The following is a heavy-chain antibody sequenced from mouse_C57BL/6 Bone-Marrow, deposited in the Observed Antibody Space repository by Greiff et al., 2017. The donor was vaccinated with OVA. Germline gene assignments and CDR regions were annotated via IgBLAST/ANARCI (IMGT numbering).Heavy chain of an antibody. CDR1: GFTFSDAW. V-gene: IGHV6-6*01. CDR2: IRNNANNHAT. Sequence: EVMLVESGGGLVQPGGSMKLSCAASGFTFSDAWMDWVRQSPEKGLEWVAEIRNNANNHATYYADSVKGRFTISRDDSKSSVYLHRNSSRADDTVIYYCIRARVWAYAMDYWGQGTSVTVSS. CDR3: IRARVWAYAMDY. J-gene: IGHJ4*01.